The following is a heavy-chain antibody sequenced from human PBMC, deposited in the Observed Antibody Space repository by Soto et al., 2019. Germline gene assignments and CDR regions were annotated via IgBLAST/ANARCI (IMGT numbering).Heavy chain of an antibody. CDR1: GGTFSSYA. J-gene: IGHJ6*02. D-gene: IGHD3-3*01. CDR2: IIPIFGTA. V-gene: IGHV1-69*01. CDR3: ARGSIFGVVISYYGMDV. Sequence: QVQLVQSGAEVKKPGSSVKVSCKASGGTFSSYAISWVRQAPGHGLEWMGGIIPIFGTANYAQKFQARVTITADESTSTAYMELSSLRSEDSAVYYCARGSIFGVVISYYGMDVWGQGTTVTVSS.